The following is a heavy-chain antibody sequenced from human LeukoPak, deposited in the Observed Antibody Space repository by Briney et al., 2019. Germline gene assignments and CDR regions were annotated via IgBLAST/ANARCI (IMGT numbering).Heavy chain of an antibody. J-gene: IGHJ4*02. CDR1: GFTFSDYY. CDR2: IRSKAYGGTT. CDR3: TRDADSGYDW. Sequence: SLRLSCAASGFTFSDYYMSWFRQAPGKGLEWVGFIRSKAYGGTTEYAASVKGRFTISRDDSKSIAYLQMNSLKTEDTAVYYCTRDADSGYDWWGQGTLVTVSS. V-gene: IGHV3-49*03. D-gene: IGHD5-12*01.